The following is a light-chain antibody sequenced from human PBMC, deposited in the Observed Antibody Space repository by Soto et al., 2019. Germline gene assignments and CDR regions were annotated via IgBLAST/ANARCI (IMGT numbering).Light chain of an antibody. CDR2: GAS. CDR1: QSISSN. CDR3: QQYNKWPPYT. V-gene: IGKV3-15*01. J-gene: IGKJ2*01. Sequence: EIVMTQCPANLSVSPGERATLSCRASQSISSNLAWYQQKPGQGPRLLIYGASTRATGIPARFSGSGSGTEFTLTISSLQSEDFAVYYCQQYNKWPPYTFGQGTKLEIK.